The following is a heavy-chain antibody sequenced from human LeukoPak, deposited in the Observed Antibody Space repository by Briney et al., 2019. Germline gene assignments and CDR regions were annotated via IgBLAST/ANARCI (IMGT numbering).Heavy chain of an antibody. J-gene: IGHJ3*02. CDR1: GFTFSSYA. Sequence: PGGSLRLSCAASGFTFSSYAMSWVRQAPGKGLEWVSAISGSGGSTYYADSVKGRFTISRDNSKSTLYLQMNSLRAEDTAVYYCAKDITIFGVVRGHDAFDIWGQGTMVTVSS. V-gene: IGHV3-23*01. CDR3: AKDITIFGVVRGHDAFDI. D-gene: IGHD3-3*01. CDR2: ISGSGGST.